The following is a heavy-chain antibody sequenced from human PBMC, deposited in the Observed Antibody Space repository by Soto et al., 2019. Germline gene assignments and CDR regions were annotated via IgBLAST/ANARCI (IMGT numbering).Heavy chain of an antibody. Sequence: PGGSLRLSCTASGFTFGDYAMSWFRQAPGKGLEWVGFIRSKAYGGTTEYAASVKGRFTISRDDSKSIAYLQMNSLKTEDTAVYYCTRSFPLLGATRRYWGQGTLVTVSS. CDR1: GFTFGDYA. J-gene: IGHJ4*02. CDR3: TRSFPLLGATRRY. V-gene: IGHV3-49*03. D-gene: IGHD1-26*01. CDR2: IRSKAYGGTT.